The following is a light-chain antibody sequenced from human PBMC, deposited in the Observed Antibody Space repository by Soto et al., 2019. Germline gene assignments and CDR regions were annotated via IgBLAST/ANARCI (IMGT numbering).Light chain of an antibody. CDR2: GNS. J-gene: IGLJ1*01. V-gene: IGLV1-40*01. CDR1: SSNIGAGYD. Sequence: QSVLTQPPSVSRAPGQRVTISCTGSSSNIGAGYDVHWYQQLPGTAPKLLIYGNSNRPSGVPDRFSGSKSGTSASLAITGLQPEDEADYYCQSYDSSLSGSGVFGTGTKLTVL. CDR3: QSYDSSLSGSGV.